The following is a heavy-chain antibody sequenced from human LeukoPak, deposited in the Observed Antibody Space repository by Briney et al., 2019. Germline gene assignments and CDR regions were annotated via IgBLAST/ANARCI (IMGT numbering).Heavy chain of an antibody. V-gene: IGHV3-21*01. CDR1: GFTFSSYS. Sequence: GGSLRLSCAASGFTFSSYSMNWVRQAPGKGLEWVSSISSSSSYIYYADSVKGRFTISRDNAKNSLYLQMNSLRAEDTAVYYCARGSSGQQPSYFDYWGQGTLVTVSS. J-gene: IGHJ4*02. CDR2: ISSSSSYI. D-gene: IGHD6-13*01. CDR3: ARGSSGQQPSYFDY.